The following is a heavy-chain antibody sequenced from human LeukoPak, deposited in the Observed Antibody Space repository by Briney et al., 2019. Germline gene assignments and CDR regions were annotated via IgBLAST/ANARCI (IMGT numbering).Heavy chain of an antibody. J-gene: IGHJ4*02. CDR2: LSASGSNR. Sequence: GGSLTLSCLASGFPFSSYSMNWVRPAPGKGLGGVSYLSASGSNRYYLDSVKGRCTVSRDNAINSWFLQMDRPRAEDTAVYFCVRVKGTYFDFWGQGTLVTVSS. D-gene: IGHD1-1*01. CDR3: VRVKGTYFDF. CDR1: GFPFSSYS. V-gene: IGHV3-48*01.